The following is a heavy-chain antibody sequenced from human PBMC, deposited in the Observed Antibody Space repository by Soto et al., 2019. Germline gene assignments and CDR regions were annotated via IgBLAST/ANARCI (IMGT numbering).Heavy chain of an antibody. CDR3: AHRDSSSWYFGFDY. D-gene: IGHD6-13*01. CDR2: IYWDDDK. Sequence: QITLKESGPTLVKPTQTLTLTCTFSGFSLSTSGVGVGWIRQPPGKALEWLALIYWDDDKRDSPSLKSRLTSTKDTSKNPVVLTMTNMDPVDTATYYCAHRDSSSWYFGFDYWGQGTLVTVSS. J-gene: IGHJ4*02. CDR1: GFSLSTSGVG. V-gene: IGHV2-5*02.